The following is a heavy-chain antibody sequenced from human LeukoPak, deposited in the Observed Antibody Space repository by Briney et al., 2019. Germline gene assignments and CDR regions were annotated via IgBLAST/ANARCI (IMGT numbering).Heavy chain of an antibody. D-gene: IGHD2-21*01. CDR2: MYNSGTT. CDR3: ARASALWYWYFDL. J-gene: IGHJ2*01. V-gene: IGHV4-30-4*07. Sequence: SQTLSLTCVVSGDSISSGGYSWNWIRQPPGKGLEWIGYMYNSGTTSYNPSLKSRVTMSVDTSKNQFSLKLSSVTAADTAVYYCARASALWYWYFDLWGRGTLVTVSS. CDR1: GDSISSGGYS.